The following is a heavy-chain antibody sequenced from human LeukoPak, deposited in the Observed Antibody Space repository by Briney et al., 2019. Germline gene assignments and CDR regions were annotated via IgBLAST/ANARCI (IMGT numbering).Heavy chain of an antibody. CDR3: ARSVAAAPYYFDY. CDR2: IYTSGST. Sequence: SETLSLTCTVSGCSISSDCWTWIRQPAGKGLEWIGRIYTSGSTNYNPSLKSRVTMSVDTSKNQFSLKLNSVTAADTAVYYCARSVAAAPYYFDYWGQGTLVTVSS. J-gene: IGHJ4*02. CDR1: GCSISSDC. D-gene: IGHD6-13*01. V-gene: IGHV4-4*07.